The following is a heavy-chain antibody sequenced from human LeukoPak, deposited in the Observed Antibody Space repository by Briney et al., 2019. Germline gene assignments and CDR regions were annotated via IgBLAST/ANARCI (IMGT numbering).Heavy chain of an antibody. V-gene: IGHV3-7*01. CDR1: GFTFSSYW. D-gene: IGHD2-2*01. CDR2: IKQDGSEK. CDR3: ARAPSAYCSSTSCEGGY. J-gene: IGHJ4*02. Sequence: GGSLRLSCAASGFTFSSYWMSWVRQAPGEGLEWVANIKQDGSEKYYVDSVKGRFTISRDNAKNSLYLQMNSLRAEDTAVYYCARAPSAYCSSTSCEGGYWGQGTLVTVSS.